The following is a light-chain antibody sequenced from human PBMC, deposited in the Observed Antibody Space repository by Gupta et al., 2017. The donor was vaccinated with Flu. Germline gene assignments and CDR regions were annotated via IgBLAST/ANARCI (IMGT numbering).Light chain of an antibody. CDR1: SSDVGAHNY. CDR3: SSKISDKGV. J-gene: IGLJ3*02. Sequence: QSALTQPAYVSGSPGQSITISCTGTSSDVGAHNYVSWYQQHPGEAPKLLIYEVTYRPSGVSNRFSGSKSGNTASLTISGLQAEDEADYYCSSKISDKGVFGGGTKLTVL. CDR2: EVT. V-gene: IGLV2-14*01.